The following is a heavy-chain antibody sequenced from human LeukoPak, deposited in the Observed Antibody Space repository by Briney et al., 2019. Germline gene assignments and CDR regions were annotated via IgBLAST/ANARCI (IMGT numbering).Heavy chain of an antibody. CDR1: GFTVSSNY. V-gene: IGHV3-53*01. D-gene: IGHD2-15*01. J-gene: IGHJ6*04. CDR2: IYSSGST. Sequence: GGSLRLSCAASGFTVSSNYMSWVRKAPGKGLEWVSVIYSSGSTYYAPSVKGRFTISRDDSKNTVYLQMNSLRAEDTAVYYCARTPGYCSGGRCYSGYYYGMDVWGKGTTVTVSS. CDR3: ARTPGYCSGGRCYSGYYYGMDV.